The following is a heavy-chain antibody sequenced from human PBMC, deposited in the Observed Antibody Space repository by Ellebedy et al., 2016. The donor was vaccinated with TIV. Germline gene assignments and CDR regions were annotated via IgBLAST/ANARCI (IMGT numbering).Heavy chain of an antibody. CDR2: IYHSGST. D-gene: IGHD1-26*01. Sequence: SETLSLXXAVSGGSISSSNWWSWVRQPPGKGLEWIGEIYHSGSTNYNPSLKSRVTISVDKSRNQFSLKLSSVTAADTAVYYCARADKWGGIDYWGQGTLVTVSS. CDR1: GGSISSSNW. CDR3: ARADKWGGIDY. V-gene: IGHV4-4*02. J-gene: IGHJ4*02.